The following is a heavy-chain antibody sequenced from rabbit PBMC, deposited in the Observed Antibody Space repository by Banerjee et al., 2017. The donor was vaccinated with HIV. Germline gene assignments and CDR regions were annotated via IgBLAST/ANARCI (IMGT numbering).Heavy chain of an antibody. Sequence: QEQLEESGGDLVKPEGSLTLTCTASGFSFSNKYVMCWVRQAPGKGLEWIACINTSSGNTVSASWATGRFTTSTTSSTTVTLQMTGLTAADTSAYFGTRGLAGVTGWNFGLWGPVTLF. J-gene: IGHJ4*01. CDR1: GFSFSNKYV. V-gene: IGHV1S45*01. D-gene: IGHD4-1*01. CDR3: TRGLAGVTGWNFGL. CDR2: INTSSGNT.